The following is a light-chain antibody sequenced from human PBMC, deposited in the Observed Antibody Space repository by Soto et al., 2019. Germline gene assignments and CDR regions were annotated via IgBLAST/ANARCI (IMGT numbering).Light chain of an antibody. CDR2: NNN. J-gene: IGLJ1*01. CDR3: AAWDDSLNGYV. CDR1: SSNIGTNA. Sequence: QSLLTQPPSASGTPGQRVTISCSGGSSNIGTNAVNWYQQLPGTAPKLLIYNNNQRPSGVPDRFSGSKSGTSASLAISGLQSEDEADYYCAAWDDSLNGYVFGTGTKATVL. V-gene: IGLV1-44*01.